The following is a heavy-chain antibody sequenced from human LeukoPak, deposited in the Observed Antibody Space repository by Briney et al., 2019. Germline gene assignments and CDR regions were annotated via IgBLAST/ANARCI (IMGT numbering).Heavy chain of an antibody. J-gene: IGHJ4*02. D-gene: IGHD4-17*01. CDR1: GFTFSSYW. CDR3: ARGQTTVTN. V-gene: IGHV3-7*03. Sequence: GGSLRLSCAASGFTFSSYWLSWVRQAPGRGLEWVANIKQDGSEKYYVDSVKGRFTISRDNAKNSLYLQMNSLRAEDTAVYFCARGQTTVTNWGQGPLVTVSS. CDR2: IKQDGSEK.